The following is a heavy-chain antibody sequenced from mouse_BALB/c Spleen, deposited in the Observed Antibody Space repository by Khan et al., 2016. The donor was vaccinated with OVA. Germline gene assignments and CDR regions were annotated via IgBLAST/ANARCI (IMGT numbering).Heavy chain of an antibody. CDR3: TPYGNDAAMDY. CDR1: GFTFSNYW. V-gene: IGHV6-6*02. J-gene: IGHJ4*01. Sequence: EVQLEESGGGLVQPGGSMKLSCVASGFTFSNYWMNWVRQSPEKGLEWVAEIRLKSNNYATHYAVSVKGRFTISRDDSKSSVYLQMNNLRAEDTGSYYGTPYGNDAAMDYWGQGTSVTVSS. CDR2: IRLKSNNYAT. D-gene: IGHD2-2*01.